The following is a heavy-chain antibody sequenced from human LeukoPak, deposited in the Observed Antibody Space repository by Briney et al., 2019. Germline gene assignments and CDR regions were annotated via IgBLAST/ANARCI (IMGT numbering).Heavy chain of an antibody. CDR3: AKCGDYYYYFMDV. D-gene: IGHD3-10*01. V-gene: IGHV3-23*01. Sequence: GGSLRLSCSASGFTFSTFAMSWVRQAPGKGLEWVSSISGSGGGTYYADSVKGRFTISRDNSKNTLYLQMNSLRAEDTAVYYCAKCGDYYYYFMDVWGKGTTVTVSS. J-gene: IGHJ6*03. CDR1: GFTFSTFA. CDR2: ISGSGGGT.